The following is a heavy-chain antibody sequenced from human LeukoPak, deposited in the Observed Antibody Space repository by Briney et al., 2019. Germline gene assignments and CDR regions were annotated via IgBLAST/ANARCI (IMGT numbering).Heavy chain of an antibody. Sequence: GASVKVSCKASGYTFTSYGISWVRQAPGQGLEWMGWISAYNGNTNYAQKLQGRVTMTTDTSTSTAYMELRSLRSDDTAVYYCARGRIVARPRGYYYYYMDVWGKGTTVTVSS. V-gene: IGHV1-18*01. CDR1: GYTFTSYG. CDR2: ISAYNGNT. J-gene: IGHJ6*03. CDR3: ARGRIVARPRGYYYYYMDV. D-gene: IGHD6-6*01.